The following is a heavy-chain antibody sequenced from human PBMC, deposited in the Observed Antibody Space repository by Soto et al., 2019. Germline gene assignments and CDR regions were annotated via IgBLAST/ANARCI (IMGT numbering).Heavy chain of an antibody. CDR2: TYPGDSDT. D-gene: IGHD6-6*01. Sequence: GESLKISCQGSGYSFASYWMGWVRQMPGKDLEWMGITYPGDSDTRYSPSFQGQVTISADKSLRTAYLQWTSLKASDTALYYCARTRSFTLGFYYDGMDVWGQGTTVT. CDR3: ARTRSFTLGFYYDGMDV. J-gene: IGHJ6*02. V-gene: IGHV5-51*01. CDR1: GYSFASYW.